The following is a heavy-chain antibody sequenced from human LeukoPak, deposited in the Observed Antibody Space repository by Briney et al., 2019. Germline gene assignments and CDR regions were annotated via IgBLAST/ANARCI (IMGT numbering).Heavy chain of an antibody. V-gene: IGHV1-18*01. J-gene: IGHJ6*03. CDR1: GYTFTSYG. D-gene: IGHD1/OR15-1a*01. CDR3: AREKGTWATYYYYSLDV. Sequence: GASVKVSCKASGYTFTSYGISWVRQAPGQGLEWMGWISAHNGDTSYEEKLQGRVTMTTDTSTSTAYMELRSLRSDDTAVYYCAREKGTWATYYYYSLDVGGKGTTFT. CDR2: ISAHNGDT.